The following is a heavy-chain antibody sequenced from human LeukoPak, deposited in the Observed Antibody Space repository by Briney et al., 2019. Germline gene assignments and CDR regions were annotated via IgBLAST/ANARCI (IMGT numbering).Heavy chain of an antibody. CDR3: ARQTLITIFGVVGSTMDV. CDR2: IYYSGST. Sequence: SETLSLTCTVSGGSISSSSYYWGWIRQPPGKGLEWIGSIYYSGSTYYNPSLKSRVTISVDTSKNQFSLKLSSVTAADTAVYYCARQTLITIFGVVGSTMDVWGKGTTVTVSS. V-gene: IGHV4-39*01. J-gene: IGHJ6*03. D-gene: IGHD3-3*01. CDR1: GGSISSSSYY.